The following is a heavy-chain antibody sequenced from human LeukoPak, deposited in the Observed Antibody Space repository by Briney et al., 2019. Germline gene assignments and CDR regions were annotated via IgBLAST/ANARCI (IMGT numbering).Heavy chain of an antibody. V-gene: IGHV4-39*07. CDR3: ARVRREAGTAVMDV. CDR1: GGSISSGSYY. D-gene: IGHD2-21*02. Sequence: PSETLSLTCTVSGGSISSGSYYWSWIRQPAGKGLEWIGRIYYSGSTYYNPSLKSRVTISVDTSKNQFSLKLSSVTAADTAVYYCARVRREAGTAVMDVWGQGTTVTVSS. CDR2: IYYSGST. J-gene: IGHJ6*02.